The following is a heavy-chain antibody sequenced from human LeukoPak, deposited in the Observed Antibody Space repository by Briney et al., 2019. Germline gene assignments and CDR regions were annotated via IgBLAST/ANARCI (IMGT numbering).Heavy chain of an antibody. V-gene: IGHV1-2*02. D-gene: IGHD2-2*01. CDR3: AAVFFSSTVPYFDH. CDR1: GYTFTGYY. Sequence: ASVKVSCKASGYTFTGYYMHWVRQAPGQGLEWMGWINPNSGGTNYAQKFQGRVTMTRDTSISTAYMELSSLRSEDTALYYCAAVFFSSTVPYFDHWAQGTLVTVSS. CDR2: INPNSGGT. J-gene: IGHJ4*02.